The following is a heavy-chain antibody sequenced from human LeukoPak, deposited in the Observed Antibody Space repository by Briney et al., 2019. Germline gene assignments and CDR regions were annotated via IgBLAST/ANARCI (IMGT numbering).Heavy chain of an antibody. CDR3: ASLNYYDSSGYYQPDY. D-gene: IGHD3-22*01. CDR2: ISAYNGNT. J-gene: IGHJ4*02. Sequence: ASVKVSCKASGYTFTSYGISWVRQAPGQGLEWMGWISAYNGNTNYAQKLQGRVTMTTDTSTSTAYMELRSLRSDDTAVHYCASLNYYDSSGYYQPDYWGQGTLVTVSS. CDR1: GYTFTSYG. V-gene: IGHV1-18*01.